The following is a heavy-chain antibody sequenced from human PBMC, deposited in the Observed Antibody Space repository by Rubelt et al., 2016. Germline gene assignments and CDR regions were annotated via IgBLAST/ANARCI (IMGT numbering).Heavy chain of an antibody. D-gene: IGHD2-2*01. CDR3: ARVACSSTCLVDY. V-gene: IGHV3-74*01. CDR1: GFTFSIYW. CDR2: ISSDGSVT. Sequence: GGGLVQPGGSLRLSCAASGFTFSIYWMHWVRQVPGKGLVWVSCISSDGSVTRYADSVKGRFTISRDNAKNTLYLWMNSLRAEDTAVDYCARVACSSTCLVDYWGQGTLVTVSS. J-gene: IGHJ4*02.